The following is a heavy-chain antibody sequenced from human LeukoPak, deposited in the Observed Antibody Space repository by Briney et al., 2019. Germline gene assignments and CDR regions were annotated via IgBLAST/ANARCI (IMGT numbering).Heavy chain of an antibody. J-gene: IGHJ4*02. CDR1: GFTFSRYW. Sequence: GGSLRLSCAASGFTFSRYWMTWVRQAPGKGLEWVANIKQDGSEKFYVDSVKGRFTIPRDNAKNSLYLQMNSLRAEDTAVYYCARKRYSSGSYYYFDYWGQGTLVTVSS. CDR2: IKQDGSEK. CDR3: ARKRYSSGSYYYFDY. V-gene: IGHV3-7*04. D-gene: IGHD6-19*01.